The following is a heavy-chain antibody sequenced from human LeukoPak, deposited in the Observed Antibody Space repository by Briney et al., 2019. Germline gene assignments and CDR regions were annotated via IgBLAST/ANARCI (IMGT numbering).Heavy chain of an antibody. Sequence: GGSLRLSCAASGFTSSSYSMNWVRQAPGKGLEWVSSISSSSSYIYYADSVKGRFTISRDNAKNSLYLQMNSLRAEDTAVYYCASQDHQLVRPFDYWGQGTLVTVSS. CDR2: ISSSSSYI. J-gene: IGHJ4*02. CDR3: ASQDHQLVRPFDY. V-gene: IGHV3-21*01. D-gene: IGHD6-6*01. CDR1: GFTSSSYS.